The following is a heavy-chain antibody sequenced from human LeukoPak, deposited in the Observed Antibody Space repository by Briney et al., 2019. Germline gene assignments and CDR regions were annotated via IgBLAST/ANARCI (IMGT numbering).Heavy chain of an antibody. V-gene: IGHV4-38-2*02. CDR1: GYSITSSDYF. CDR2: IYRTGNT. D-gene: IGHD3-3*01. CDR3: AKTPQNFWSCFFDY. J-gene: IGHJ4*02. Sequence: PSETLSLTCTVSGYSITSSDYFWGWIRLPPGKGLEWIGSIYRTGNTYSNPSLKSRVTISVDTSNRFSLKLSSVTAADTAVYYCAKTPQNFWSCFFDYWGQGTSVTVSS.